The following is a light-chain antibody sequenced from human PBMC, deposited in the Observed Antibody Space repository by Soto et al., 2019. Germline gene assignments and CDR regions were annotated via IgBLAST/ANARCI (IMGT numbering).Light chain of an antibody. CDR2: DAS. CDR3: QQYNSYSYT. CDR1: QSISRG. J-gene: IGKJ2*01. Sequence: DIQRTQSPSTLSASVGDRVTITCRASQSISRGLAWYQQKPGKAPKLLIYDASSLESGVPSRFSGSGSGTEFTLTISSLQPDDFATYYCQQYNSYSYTFGEGTKLEIK. V-gene: IGKV1-5*01.